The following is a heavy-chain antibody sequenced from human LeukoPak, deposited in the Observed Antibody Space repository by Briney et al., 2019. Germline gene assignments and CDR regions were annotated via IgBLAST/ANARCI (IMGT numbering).Heavy chain of an antibody. CDR3: ARGGAARPDF. CDR2: ISSTSTYI. CDR1: GFTFSNYN. D-gene: IGHD6-6*01. V-gene: IGHV3-21*01. J-gene: IGHJ4*02. Sequence: GGSLRLSCAASGFTFSNYNMNWVRQAPGEGLEWVSSISSTSTYIYYADSVKGRFTISRDNAKNSLYLQMNSLRVEDTAVYYCARGGAARPDFWGQGTLVTVSS.